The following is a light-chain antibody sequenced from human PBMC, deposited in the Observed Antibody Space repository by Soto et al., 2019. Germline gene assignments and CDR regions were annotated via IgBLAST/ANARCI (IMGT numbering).Light chain of an antibody. V-gene: IGKV3D-20*01. Sequence: EIVLTQSPATLSLSPGERATLSCGASQSVTSSFLVWYQQKPGLAPRLLIYEVSNRATGIPARFSGSGSGTDFTLTISSLEPEDFAVYYCQQYWKWPITFGQGTRLEIK. CDR1: QSVTSSF. CDR3: QQYWKWPIT. J-gene: IGKJ5*01. CDR2: EVS.